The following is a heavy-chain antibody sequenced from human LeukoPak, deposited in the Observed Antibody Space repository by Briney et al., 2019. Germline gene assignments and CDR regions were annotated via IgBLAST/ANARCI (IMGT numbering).Heavy chain of an antibody. D-gene: IGHD3-10*01. CDR2: IKQDGSEK. J-gene: IGHJ4*02. Sequence: GGSLRLSCSASGFTFSSYWMHWVCQAPGKGLEWVAIIKQDGSEKFYVDSVKGRFTVSRDNIKNLLYLQMNTLRVEDTGVYYCVGSAGWLSDYWGQGTLVTVSS. V-gene: IGHV3-7*01. CDR3: VGSAGWLSDY. CDR1: GFTFSSYW.